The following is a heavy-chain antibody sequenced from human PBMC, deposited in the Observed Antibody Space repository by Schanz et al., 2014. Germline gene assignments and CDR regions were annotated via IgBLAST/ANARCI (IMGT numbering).Heavy chain of an antibody. CDR3: AKVAEEGPHINNWGGDYFDF. Sequence: QVQLVQSGAEVKKPGASVKVSCKASGYTFTSYGINWVRQARGQGLEWVGRFIPILDVGNYAQQFQGRVTITRDTSASTAYMELSSLRSEDTAVYYCAKVAEEGPHINNWGGDYFDFWGQGTLVTVSS. V-gene: IGHV1-69*04. CDR2: FIPILDVG. J-gene: IGHJ4*02. D-gene: IGHD3-16*01. CDR1: GYTFTSYG.